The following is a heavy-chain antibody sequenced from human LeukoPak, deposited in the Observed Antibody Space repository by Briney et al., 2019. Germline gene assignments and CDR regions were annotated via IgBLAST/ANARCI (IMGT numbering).Heavy chain of an antibody. CDR1: GDSISSGGYH. Sequence: SETLPLTCTVSGDSISSGGYHWNWIRQRPGKGLEWIGYIYDSGSTYYSPSLKSRLTISVDTSKNQFSLRLNSVTAADTAVYYCARVKYTSSWRPVDSWGQGAVVPVFS. J-gene: IGHJ4*02. CDR3: ARVKYTSSWRPVDS. D-gene: IGHD6-13*01. CDR2: IYDSGST. V-gene: IGHV4-31*03.